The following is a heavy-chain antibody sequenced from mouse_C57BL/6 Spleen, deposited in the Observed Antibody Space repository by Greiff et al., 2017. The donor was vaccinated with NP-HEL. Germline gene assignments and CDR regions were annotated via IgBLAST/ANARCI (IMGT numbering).Heavy chain of an antibody. CDR1: GFTFSSYA. D-gene: IGHD3-2*02. CDR2: ISDGGSYT. J-gene: IGHJ2*01. Sequence: EVKLVESGGGLVKPGGSLKLSCAASGFTFSSYAMSWVRQTPEKRLEWVATISDGGSYTYYPDNVKGRFTISRDNAKNNLYLQMSHLKSEDTAMYYCARDKVEAMDYWGQGTTLTVSS. V-gene: IGHV5-4*01. CDR3: ARDKVEAMDY.